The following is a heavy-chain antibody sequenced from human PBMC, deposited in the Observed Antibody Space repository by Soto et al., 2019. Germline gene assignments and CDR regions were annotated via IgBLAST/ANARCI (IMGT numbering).Heavy chain of an antibody. V-gene: IGHV2-70*11. D-gene: IGHD3-22*01. CDR2: IDWDDDK. J-gene: IGHJ4*02. Sequence: SGPTLVNPTQTLTLTCTFSGFSLSTSGICVSWIRQPPGKALEWLARIDWDDDKYYSTSLKTRLTISKDTSKNQVVLTMTNMDPVDTATYYCARTSVPNSSGYNFDYWGQGTLVTVSS. CDR3: ARTSVPNSSGYNFDY. CDR1: GFSLSTSGIC.